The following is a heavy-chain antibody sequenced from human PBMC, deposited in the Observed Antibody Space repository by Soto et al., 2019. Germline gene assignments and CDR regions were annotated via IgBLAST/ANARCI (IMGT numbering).Heavy chain of an antibody. CDR3: AGVSNGLRYGWFDP. CDR2: ISFRGLT. CDR1: GGSISTSGDY. J-gene: IGHJ5*02. D-gene: IGHD1-1*01. Sequence: QVQLQESGPGLVRPSQTLSLTCTVSGGSISTSGDYWSWIRQHPGKGLEWIGYISFRGLTDYNPSRNSRLTLLVDTSANQFSLILASVTAADTAIYFCAGVSNGLRYGWFDPWCQGTLVTGSS. V-gene: IGHV4-31*03.